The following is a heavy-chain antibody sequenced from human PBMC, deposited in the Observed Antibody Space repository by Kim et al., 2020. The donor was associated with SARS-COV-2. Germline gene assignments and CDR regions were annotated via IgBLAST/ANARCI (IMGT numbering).Heavy chain of an antibody. D-gene: IGHD3-3*01. CDR2: IYYSGST. J-gene: IGHJ4*02. V-gene: IGHV4-39*01. CDR1: GGSISSSSYY. Sequence: SETLSLTCTVSGGSISSSSYYWGWIRQPPGKGLEWIGSIYYSGSTYYNPSLKSRVTISVDTSKNQFSLKLSSVTAADTAVYYCARRQARITIFGVVIAYFDYWGQGTLVTVSS. CDR3: ARRQARITIFGVVIAYFDY.